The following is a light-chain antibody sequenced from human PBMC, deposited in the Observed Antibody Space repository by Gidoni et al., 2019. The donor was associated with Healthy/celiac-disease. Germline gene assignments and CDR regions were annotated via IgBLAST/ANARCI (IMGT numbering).Light chain of an antibody. J-gene: IGLJ2*01. Sequence: QSVLTQPPSPPGAPGKSVPTSCTGSSPNNGPGYDAHWYQQLPGTAPQLPIYGSSNRPSGVPVRFSGSKSGTSASLAITGLQAEYEADYYCQSYDSSLSGVVFGGGTKLTVL. CDR3: QSYDSSLSGVV. CDR2: GSS. CDR1: SPNNGPGYD. V-gene: IGLV1-40*01.